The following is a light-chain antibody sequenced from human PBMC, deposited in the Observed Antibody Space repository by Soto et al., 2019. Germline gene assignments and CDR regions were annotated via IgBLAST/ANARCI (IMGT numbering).Light chain of an antibody. CDR1: QSVSSN. CDR2: GAS. CDR3: QQYNNWRT. J-gene: IGKJ1*01. V-gene: IGKV3D-15*01. Sequence: ESVLTQSPGTLSLSPGERATLSCRASQSVSSNYLAWYQQKPGQAPRLLIYGASTRATGIPDRFSGRGSGTEFTLTISSLQSEDFAVYYCQQYNNWRTFGQGTKVDIK.